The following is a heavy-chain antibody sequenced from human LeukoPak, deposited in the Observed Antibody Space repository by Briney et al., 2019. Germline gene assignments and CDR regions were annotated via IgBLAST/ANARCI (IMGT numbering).Heavy chain of an antibody. CDR1: GFTFNSYA. CDR2: ISGSGGST. D-gene: IGHD3-22*01. CDR3: AKVGYYYDSSGYYPLFDY. V-gene: IGHV3-23*01. J-gene: IGHJ4*02. Sequence: GGSLRLSCAASGFTFNSYAMSWVRQAPGKGLEWVSTISGSGGSTYYADSVKGRFTISRDNSKNTLYLQMNSLRAEDTAVYYCAKVGYYYDSSGYYPLFDYWGQGTLVTVSS.